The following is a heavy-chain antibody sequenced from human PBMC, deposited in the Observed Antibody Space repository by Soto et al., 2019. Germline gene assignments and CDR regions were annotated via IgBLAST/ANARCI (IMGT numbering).Heavy chain of an antibody. D-gene: IGHD3-3*01. CDR2: IYYSGST. V-gene: IGHV4-59*08. Sequence: SETLSLTCTVSGGSISSYYWSWIRQPPGKGLEWIGYIYYSGSTNYNPSLKCRVTISVDTSKNQFSLKLSSVTAADTAVYYCARQGITIFGVARVDYYYMDVWGKGTTVTVSS. CDR1: GGSISSYY. J-gene: IGHJ6*03. CDR3: ARQGITIFGVARVDYYYMDV.